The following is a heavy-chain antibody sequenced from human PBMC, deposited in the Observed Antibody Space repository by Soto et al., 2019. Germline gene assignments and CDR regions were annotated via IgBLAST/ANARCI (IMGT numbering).Heavy chain of an antibody. CDR1: GGSFSGYY. CDR2: INHSGST. J-gene: IGHJ4*02. Sequence: ETLSLTCAVYGGSFSGYYWSWIRRPPGKGLEWIGEINHSGSTNYNPSLKSRVTISVDTSKNQFSLKLSSVTAADTAVYYCRAHAIHKYFDWWGQGTLVTVSS. D-gene: IGHD5-18*01. CDR3: RAHAIHKYFDW. V-gene: IGHV4-34*01.